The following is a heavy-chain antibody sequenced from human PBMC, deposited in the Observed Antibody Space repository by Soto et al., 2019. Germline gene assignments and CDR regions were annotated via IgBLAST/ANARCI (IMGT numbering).Heavy chain of an antibody. J-gene: IGHJ6*02. Sequence: GGSLRLSCAAAGFTFSSYGMHWVRQAPGKGLEWVAVISYDGSNKYYADSVKGRFTISRDNSKNTLYLQMNSLRAEDTAVYYCAKGVVVVPAAAYYYYGMDVWGQGTTVTVSS. CDR3: AKGVVVVPAAAYYYYGMDV. CDR1: GFTFSSYG. CDR2: ISYDGSNK. D-gene: IGHD2-2*01. V-gene: IGHV3-30*18.